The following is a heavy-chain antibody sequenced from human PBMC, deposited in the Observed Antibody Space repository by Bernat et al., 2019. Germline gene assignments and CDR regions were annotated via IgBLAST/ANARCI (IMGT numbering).Heavy chain of an antibody. CDR3: TTDRVRGRSWPYFDY. V-gene: IGHV3-15*01. Sequence: EVQLVESGGGLVKPGGCQRLSCVASGFTFSNAWMSWVRQAPGKGLEWVGRIKNKIDGGTTDYAAPVKGRFTISRDDSKNTLYLQLNSLEIEDTAVYYCTTDRVRGRSWPYFDYWGQGTLVTVSS. CDR2: IKNKIDGGTT. CDR1: GFTFSNAW. D-gene: IGHD2-21*01. J-gene: IGHJ4*02.